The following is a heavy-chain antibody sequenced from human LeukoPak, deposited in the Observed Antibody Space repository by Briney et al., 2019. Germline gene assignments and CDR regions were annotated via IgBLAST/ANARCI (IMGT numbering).Heavy chain of an antibody. CDR2: ISGSGDST. CDR3: AKLNSYGDY. V-gene: IGHV3-23*01. J-gene: IGHJ4*02. CDR1: GFTFSRHG. D-gene: IGHD5-18*01. Sequence: GGSLRLSCAVSGFTFSRHGMSWVRQAPGKGLEWVSTISGSGDSTYYADSVKGRFTISRDNSKNMVFLQMDSLRVEDTAAYYCAKLNSYGDYWGQGTLATISS.